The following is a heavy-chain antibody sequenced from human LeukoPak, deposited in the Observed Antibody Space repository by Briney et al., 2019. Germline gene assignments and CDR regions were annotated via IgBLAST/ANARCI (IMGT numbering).Heavy chain of an antibody. CDR1: GGSISSGGYS. Sequence: SETLSLTCAVSGGSISSGGYSWSWIRQPPGKGMEWIGYIYYSGSYYYNPSLKSRVTISVDTSKNQFSLKLNFVTAADTAMYYCARMFRSSWYINWFDPWGQGTLVTVSS. J-gene: IGHJ5*02. V-gene: IGHV4-30-4*07. D-gene: IGHD6-13*01. CDR3: ARMFRSSWYINWFDP. CDR2: IYYSGSY.